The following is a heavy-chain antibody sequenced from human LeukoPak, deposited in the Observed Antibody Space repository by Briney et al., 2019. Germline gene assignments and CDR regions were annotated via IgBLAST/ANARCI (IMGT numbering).Heavy chain of an antibody. CDR1: GFTFSSYG. CDR3: ARTYYYDSSGYYSGAFDI. J-gene: IGHJ3*02. D-gene: IGHD3-22*01. CDR2: ISSSSSYI. Sequence: GGSLRLSCAASGFTFSSYGMTWVRQAPGKGLEWVSSISSSSSYIYYADSVKGRFTISRDNAKNSLYLQMNSLRAEDTAVYYCARTYYYDSSGYYSGAFDIWGQGTMVTVSS. V-gene: IGHV3-21*01.